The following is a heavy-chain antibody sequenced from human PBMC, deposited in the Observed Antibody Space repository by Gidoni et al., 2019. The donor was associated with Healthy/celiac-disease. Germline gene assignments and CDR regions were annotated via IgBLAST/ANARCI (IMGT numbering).Heavy chain of an antibody. V-gene: IGHV3-30*02. Sequence: QWQPVESGGGVVQPGGSLRLSCAASGFTVSRYGMHWVRQAPGKGLGWVAFIRYDESNKYYADSVNGRFTISRDNSKNTLYLQMNSLRAEDTAVYYCAKDFIIYGRDYYYYYMDVWGKGTTVTVSS. CDR3: AKDFIIYGRDYYYYYMDV. CDR1: GFTVSRYG. J-gene: IGHJ6*03. CDR2: IRYDESNK. D-gene: IGHD3-10*01.